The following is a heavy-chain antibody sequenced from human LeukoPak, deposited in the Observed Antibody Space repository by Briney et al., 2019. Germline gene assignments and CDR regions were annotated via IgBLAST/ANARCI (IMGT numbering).Heavy chain of an antibody. CDR1: GYTFTDYY. CDR2: VDPADGEV. D-gene: IGHD2-2*02. Sequence: GASVKVSCKASGYTFTDYYMHWLQQAPGKGLEWMGRVDPADGEVAYAEKFQGRVTITADPSRATAYMELASLRSEDTAMYYCARVECSSTSCYTHNDAFDIWGQGTMVTVSS. J-gene: IGHJ3*02. CDR3: ARVECSSTSCYTHNDAFDI. V-gene: IGHV1-69-2*01.